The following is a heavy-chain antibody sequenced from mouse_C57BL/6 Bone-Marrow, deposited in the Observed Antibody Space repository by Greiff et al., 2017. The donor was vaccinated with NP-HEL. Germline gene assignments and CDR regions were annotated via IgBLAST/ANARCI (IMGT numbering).Heavy chain of an antibody. CDR3: ARAGDYYGGSYGFAY. CDR2: INPNYGTT. D-gene: IGHD1-1*01. CDR1: GYSFTDYN. V-gene: IGHV1-39*01. Sequence: VQLQQSGPELVKPGASVKISCKASGYSFTDYNMNWVKQSNGKSLEWIGVINPNYGTTSYNQKFKGKATLTVDPSSSTAYMQLNSLTSQASAVYYCARAGDYYGGSYGFAYWGQGTLVTVSA. J-gene: IGHJ3*01.